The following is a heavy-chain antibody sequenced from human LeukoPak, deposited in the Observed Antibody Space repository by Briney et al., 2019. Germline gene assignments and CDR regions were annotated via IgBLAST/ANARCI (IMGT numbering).Heavy chain of an antibody. CDR1: GYSFTSYW. Sequence: GESLQISCKGSGYSFTSYWISWVRQMPGKGLEWMGRIDPSDSYTNYSPSFQGHVTISADKSISTAYLQWSSLKASDTAMYYCARSAHTYYYDSSGYSDYYYYGMDVWGQGTTVTVSS. J-gene: IGHJ6*02. V-gene: IGHV5-10-1*01. CDR2: IDPSDSYT. D-gene: IGHD3-22*01. CDR3: ARSAHTYYYDSSGYSDYYYYGMDV.